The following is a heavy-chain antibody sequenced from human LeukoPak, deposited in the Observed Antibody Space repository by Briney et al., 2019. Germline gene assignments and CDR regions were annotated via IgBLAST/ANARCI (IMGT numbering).Heavy chain of an antibody. V-gene: IGHV4-34*01. CDR3: ARGATISETGYFDF. Sequence: SETLYLTCAVYGGSFSRYYWSWIRQSPGKGLEWIAEIDHRGDTNYNPSVKSRVTISVDTSKNQFSLKVRSLSAADTAVYYCARGATISETGYFDFWGQRTPVTVSS. J-gene: IGHJ4*03. CDR2: IDHRGDT. D-gene: IGHD2-21*02. CDR1: GGSFSRYY.